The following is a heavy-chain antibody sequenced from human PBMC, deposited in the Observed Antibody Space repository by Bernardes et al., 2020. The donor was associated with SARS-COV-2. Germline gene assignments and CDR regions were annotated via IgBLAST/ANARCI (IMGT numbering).Heavy chain of an antibody. Sequence: SLRLSCAASGFTFDDYAMHWVRQAPGKGLEWVSSISWNSGSIDYADSVKGRFTISRDNAKSSLYLQMNSLRAEDTAFYYCAKCLYSYGSGSSLDYWGQGTLVTVSS. CDR1: GFTFDDYA. J-gene: IGHJ4*02. CDR2: ISWNSGSI. V-gene: IGHV3-9*01. CDR3: AKCLYSYGSGSSLDY. D-gene: IGHD3-10*01.